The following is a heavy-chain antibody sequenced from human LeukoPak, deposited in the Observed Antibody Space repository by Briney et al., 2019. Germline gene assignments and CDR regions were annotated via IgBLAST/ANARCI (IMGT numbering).Heavy chain of an antibody. CDR3: ARGYSNYGYTFDM. J-gene: IGHJ3*02. CDR1: GFTLSSHS. CDR2: ISSSSSHI. V-gene: IGHV3-21*01. Sequence: PGGSLRLSCAASGFTLSSHSMNWVRQAPGKGVEWVSSISSSSSHIYYADSVKGRFTISRDNAKNSLYLQMNSLRAEDTAVYHCARGYSNYGYTFDMWGQGTMVTVSS. D-gene: IGHD4-11*01.